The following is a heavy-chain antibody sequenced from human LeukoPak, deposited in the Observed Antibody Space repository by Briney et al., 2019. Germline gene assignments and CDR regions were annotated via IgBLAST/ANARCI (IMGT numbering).Heavy chain of an antibody. Sequence: PSETLSLTCAVYGVSFSGYYWSWIRQPPGKGLEWIGEINHSGSTYYNPSLKSRVTISVDRSKNQFSLKLSSVTAADTAVYYCARGPRRPPIVVVPAAQEEIDYWGQGTLVTVSS. D-gene: IGHD2-2*01. J-gene: IGHJ4*02. CDR1: GVSFSGYY. V-gene: IGHV4-34*01. CDR2: INHSGST. CDR3: ARGPRRPPIVVVPAAQEEIDY.